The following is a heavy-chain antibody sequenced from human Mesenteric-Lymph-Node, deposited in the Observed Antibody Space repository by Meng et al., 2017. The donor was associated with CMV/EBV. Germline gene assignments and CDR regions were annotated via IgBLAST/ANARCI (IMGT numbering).Heavy chain of an antibody. CDR1: GGSFSGYY. CDR2: INHSGST. V-gene: IGHV4-34*01. CDR3: ARGNYMVRGFSSTTFDY. Sequence: QGRAQQWGAGLLNPSETLSLTCAAYGGSFSGYYWSWIRQPPGKGLEWIGEINHSGSTNYNPSLKSRVTISVDTSKNQFSLKLSSVTAADTAVYYCARGNYMVRGFSSTTFDYWGQGTLVTVSS. J-gene: IGHJ4*02. D-gene: IGHD3-10*01.